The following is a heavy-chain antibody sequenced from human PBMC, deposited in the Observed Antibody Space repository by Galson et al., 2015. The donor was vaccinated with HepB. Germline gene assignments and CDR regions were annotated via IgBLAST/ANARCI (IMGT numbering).Heavy chain of an antibody. CDR1: GFTFSDYY. CDR2: ISSSGSTI. V-gene: IGHV3-11*01. J-gene: IGHJ3*02. CDR3: ARDGLLPTYMRKAFDI. Sequence: SLRLSCAASGFTFSDYYMSWIRQAPGKGLEWVSYISSSGSTIYYADSVKGRFTISRDSAKNSLYLQMNSLRAEDTAVYYCARDGLLPTYMRKAFDIWGQGTMVTVSS. D-gene: IGHD2-2*01.